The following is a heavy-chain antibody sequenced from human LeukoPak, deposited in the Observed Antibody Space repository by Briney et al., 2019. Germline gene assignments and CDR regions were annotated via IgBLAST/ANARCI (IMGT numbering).Heavy chain of an antibody. D-gene: IGHD3-22*01. CDR3: AKDIGRYYYDSSGYFDY. Sequence: GGSLRLSCAASGFTFDDYAMHWVRQAPGKGLEWVSGISWNSGSIGYADSVKGRFTISRDNAKNSLYLQMNSLRAEDTASYYCAKDIGRYYYDSSGYFDYWGQGTLVTVSS. CDR2: ISWNSGSI. V-gene: IGHV3-9*01. CDR1: GFTFDDYA. J-gene: IGHJ4*02.